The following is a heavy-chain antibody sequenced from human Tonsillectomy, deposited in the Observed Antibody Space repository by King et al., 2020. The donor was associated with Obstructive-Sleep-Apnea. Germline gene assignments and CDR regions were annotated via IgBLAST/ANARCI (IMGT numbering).Heavy chain of an antibody. Sequence: VQLVQSGAEVKKLGASVKVSCKASGYTFTSYGISWVRQAPGQGLEWMGWISGYNGDTNYAQKLQGRVTMTTATSTSTASIELRSLRSDDTAVYYCARDHSSSSFDYWGQGTLVTVSS. D-gene: IGHD6-6*01. V-gene: IGHV1-18*04. CDR1: GYTFTSYG. CDR3: ARDHSSSSFDY. CDR2: ISGYNGDT. J-gene: IGHJ4*02.